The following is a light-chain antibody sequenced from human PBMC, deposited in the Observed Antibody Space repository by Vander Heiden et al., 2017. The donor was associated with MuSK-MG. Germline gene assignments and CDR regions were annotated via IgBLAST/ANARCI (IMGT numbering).Light chain of an antibody. CDR3: SSYAGSNNPVV. Sequence: QSALTQPPSASGSPGQSVTISCTGTSSDVGGYNYVSWYQQHPGKAPKLMICEVSKRPSGVPDRFSGSKSGNTASLTVSGLQAEDEADYYCSSYAGSNNPVVFGGGTKLTVL. CDR2: EVS. CDR1: SSDVGGYNY. J-gene: IGLJ2*01. V-gene: IGLV2-8*01.